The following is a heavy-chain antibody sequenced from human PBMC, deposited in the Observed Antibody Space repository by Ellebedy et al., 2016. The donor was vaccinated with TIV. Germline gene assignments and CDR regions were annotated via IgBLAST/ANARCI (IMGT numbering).Heavy chain of an antibody. V-gene: IGHV4-4*02. J-gene: IGHJ3*02. Sequence: SETLSLTXAVSGGSISSSNWWSWVRQPPGKGLEWIGEIYHSGSTNYNPSLKSRVTISVDKSKNQFSLKLSSVTAADTAVYYCASSPPPGGDYYGSGSYSYDAFDIWGQGTMVTVSS. CDR2: IYHSGST. D-gene: IGHD3-10*01. CDR3: ASSPPPGGDYYGSGSYSYDAFDI. CDR1: GGSISSSNW.